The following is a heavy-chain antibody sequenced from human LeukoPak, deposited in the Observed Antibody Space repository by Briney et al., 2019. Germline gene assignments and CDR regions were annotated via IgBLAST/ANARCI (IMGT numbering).Heavy chain of an antibody. D-gene: IGHD6-19*01. CDR2: IYYSGST. CDR3: ARDPVMYSSGWYYFDY. J-gene: IGHJ4*02. Sequence: SETLSLTCTVSGGSISSYYWSWIRQPPGKGLAWIGYIYYSGSTNYNPSLKSRVTISVDTSKNQFSLKLSSVTAADTAVYYCARDPVMYSSGWYYFDYWGQGTLVTVSS. CDR1: GGSISSYY. V-gene: IGHV4-59*01.